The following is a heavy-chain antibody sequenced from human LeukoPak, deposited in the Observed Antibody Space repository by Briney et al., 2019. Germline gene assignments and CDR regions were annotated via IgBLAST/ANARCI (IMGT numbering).Heavy chain of an antibody. CDR1: GSTFDDYA. V-gene: IGHV3-9*01. D-gene: IGHD6-13*01. Sequence: GGSLRLSCAASGSTFDDYAMHWVRQAPGKGLEWVSGISWNSGSIGYAAAVKGRFTISRDNAKNSLYLQMNSLRAEDTALYYCAKDRYSSSWYVDYWGQGTLVTVSS. CDR3: AKDRYSSSWYVDY. CDR2: ISWNSGSI. J-gene: IGHJ4*02.